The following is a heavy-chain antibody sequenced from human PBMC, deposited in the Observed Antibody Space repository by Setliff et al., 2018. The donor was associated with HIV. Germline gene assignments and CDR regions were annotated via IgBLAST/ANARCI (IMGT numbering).Heavy chain of an antibody. V-gene: IGHV4-59*01. D-gene: IGHD6-19*01. CDR3: ASGGGGIAVAGTGGWFDP. CDR1: GGSISSYY. J-gene: IGHJ5*02. Sequence: PSETLSLTCTVSGGSISSYYRSWIRQTPGKGPEWIGYIHYSGSTNYNPSFKSRVTISVDTSKNQFSLSLSSVTAADTAVYYCASGGGGIAVAGTGGWFDPWGQGTLVTVSS. CDR2: IHYSGST.